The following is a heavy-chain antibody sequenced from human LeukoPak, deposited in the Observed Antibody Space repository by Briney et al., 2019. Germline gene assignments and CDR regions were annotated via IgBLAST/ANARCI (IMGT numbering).Heavy chain of an antibody. CDR2: INSGGGST. CDR1: GFTLSSYW. J-gene: IGHJ4*02. D-gene: IGHD5-24*01. CDR3: ARRIQGMAPYYFDY. V-gene: IGHV3-74*01. Sequence: PVGSLRVSSTAPGFTLSSYWMYSVRQAPGKGLGWVSRINSGGGSTSYADSVKGRFTISRDNAKNTLYLQMNSLRAEDTAVYYCARRIQGMAPYYFDYWGQGTLVTVSS.